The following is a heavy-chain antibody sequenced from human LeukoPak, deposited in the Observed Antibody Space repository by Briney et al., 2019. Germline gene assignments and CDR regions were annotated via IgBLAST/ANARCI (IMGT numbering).Heavy chain of an antibody. Sequence: TGGSLRLSCAASGFTFSRSAMHWVRQAPGKGLEWVAIISYDGGNKYYADSVKGRFTISRDNSKNTLYLQMNSLRAEDTAVYYCAKPLKYYDYVWGSYRWDYWGQGTLVTVSS. J-gene: IGHJ4*02. CDR2: ISYDGGNK. V-gene: IGHV3-30*18. D-gene: IGHD3-16*02. CDR3: AKPLKYYDYVWGSYRWDY. CDR1: GFTFSRSA.